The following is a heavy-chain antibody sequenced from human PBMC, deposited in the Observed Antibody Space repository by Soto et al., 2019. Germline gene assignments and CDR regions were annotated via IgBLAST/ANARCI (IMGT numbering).Heavy chain of an antibody. CDR3: AKESSSGWSPFDS. D-gene: IGHD6-19*01. CDR1: GYTFSGYF. V-gene: IGHV1-2*02. CDR2: INPKSGGT. J-gene: IGHJ4*02. Sequence: ASVKVSCKASGYTFSGYFMHWVRQAPGQGLEWIGWINPKSGGTNYAQNFQGRVTLTRDTSITTAYMEVKGLRSDDTAVYYCAKESSSGWSPFDSWGQGTLVTVSS.